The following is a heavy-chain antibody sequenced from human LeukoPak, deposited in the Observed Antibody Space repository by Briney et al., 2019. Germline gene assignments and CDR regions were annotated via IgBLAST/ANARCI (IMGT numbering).Heavy chain of an antibody. CDR2: ISYDGSNK. Sequence: GGSLRLSCAASGFTFSSYGMHWVRQAPGKGLEWVAVISYDGSNKYYTDPVKGRFTISRDNSKNTLYLQMNSLRAEDTAVYYCAKDGTGYSGYDFDYWGQGTLVTVSS. V-gene: IGHV3-30*18. J-gene: IGHJ4*02. CDR1: GFTFSSYG. D-gene: IGHD5-12*01. CDR3: AKDGTGYSGYDFDY.